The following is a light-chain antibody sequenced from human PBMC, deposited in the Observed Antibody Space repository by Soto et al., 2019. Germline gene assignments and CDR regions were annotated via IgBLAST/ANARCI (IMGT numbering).Light chain of an antibody. J-gene: IGKJ2*01. CDR2: DVS. CDR3: QQYDKLPLT. CDR1: QDITKY. V-gene: IGKV1-33*01. Sequence: DIQMTQSPSSLSASVGDRVTITCQASQDITKYLNWYQQKPGKAPKVLIYDVSKLKPGVPSRFSGSGSGTGLTFTISSLQPEDIATYYCQQYDKLPLTFGQGTKLEIK.